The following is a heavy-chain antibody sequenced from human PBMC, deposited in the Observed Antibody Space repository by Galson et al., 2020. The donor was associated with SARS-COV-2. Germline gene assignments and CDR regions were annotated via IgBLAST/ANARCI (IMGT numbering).Heavy chain of an antibody. V-gene: IGHV1-69*10. Sequence: SVNVSCKASGGTFSSYAIIWVRQAPGQGLEWMGGIIPILGIANYAQKFQGRVTITADKSTSTAYMELSSLRSEDTAVYYCARGSVGYCSGGSCYRLLDYYYYYMDVWGKGTTVTVSS. J-gene: IGHJ6*03. CDR1: GGTFSSYA. CDR3: ARGSVGYCSGGSCYRLLDYYYYYMDV. D-gene: IGHD2-15*01. CDR2: IIPILGIA.